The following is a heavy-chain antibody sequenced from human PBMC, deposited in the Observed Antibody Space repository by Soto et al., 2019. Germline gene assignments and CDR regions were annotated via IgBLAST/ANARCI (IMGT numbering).Heavy chain of an antibody. J-gene: IGHJ4*02. V-gene: IGHV3-23*01. Sequence: GGSMRLSCAASGFTFSSYAMSWVRQAPGKGLEWVSGMSGSGGRTYYADSVKGRFTNSRDNSKNTLYLQMNSLRAEDTAVYYCAKATPYCRGGNCSSDHLYYFDYWGQGTLVTVSS. CDR2: MSGSGGRT. CDR3: AKATPYCRGGNCSSDHLYYFDY. D-gene: IGHD2-15*01. CDR1: GFTFSSYA.